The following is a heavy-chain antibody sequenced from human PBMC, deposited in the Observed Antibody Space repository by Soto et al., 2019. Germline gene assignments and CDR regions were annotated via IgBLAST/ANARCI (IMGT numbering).Heavy chain of an antibody. CDR1: GFTFSSYD. D-gene: IGHD3-3*01. Sequence: ESGGGLVQPGGSLRLSCAASGFTFSSYDMHWVRQATGKGLEWVSAIGTAGDTYYPGSVKGRFTISRENAKNSLYLQMNSLRAGDTAVYYCARGGKYYDFWSGYYKKGGMDVWGQGTTVTVSS. CDR3: ARGGKYYDFWSGYYKKGGMDV. CDR2: IGTAGDT. J-gene: IGHJ6*02. V-gene: IGHV3-13*01.